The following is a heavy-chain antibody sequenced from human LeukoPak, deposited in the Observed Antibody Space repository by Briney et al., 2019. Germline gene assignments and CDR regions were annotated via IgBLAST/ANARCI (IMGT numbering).Heavy chain of an antibody. CDR1: GFTFSSYA. Sequence: GGSLRLSCAASGFTFSSYAMHWVRQAPGKGLEWVAVISYDGSNKYYADSVKGRFTISRDNSKNTLYLQMNSLRAEDTAVYYCARVDYIAVAGTGWFDPWGQGTLVTVSS. CDR3: ARVDYIAVAGTGWFDP. CDR2: ISYDGSNK. V-gene: IGHV3-30-3*01. D-gene: IGHD6-19*01. J-gene: IGHJ5*02.